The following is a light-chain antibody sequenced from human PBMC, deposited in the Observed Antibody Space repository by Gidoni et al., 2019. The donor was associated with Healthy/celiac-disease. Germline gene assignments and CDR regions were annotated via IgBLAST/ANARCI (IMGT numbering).Light chain of an antibody. CDR2: GAS. J-gene: IGKJ1*01. CDR3: QQYGSSPRT. Sequence: LVFTQSPVTLSLSPGERATLSCRASQSVSRSYLAWYQQKPGQAPSLLIYGASSRATGIPDRFSGSGYGTDFTLTISRLETEDFAVYYCQQYGSSPRTFGQGTKVEIK. V-gene: IGKV3-20*01. CDR1: QSVSRSY.